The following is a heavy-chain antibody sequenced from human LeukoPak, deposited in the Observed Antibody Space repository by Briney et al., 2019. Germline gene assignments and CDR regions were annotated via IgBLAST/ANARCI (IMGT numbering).Heavy chain of an antibody. CDR1: GYTFTGYY. J-gene: IGHJ4*02. Sequence: ASVKVSCKASGYTFTGYYMHWVRQAPGQGLEWMGWINPNSGGTNYAQKFQGRVTMTRDTSISTAYMELSRLRSDDTAVYYCARLISGHNWNDDYFDYWGQGTLVTVSS. CDR2: INPNSGGT. D-gene: IGHD1-20*01. CDR3: ARLISGHNWNDDYFDY. V-gene: IGHV1-2*02.